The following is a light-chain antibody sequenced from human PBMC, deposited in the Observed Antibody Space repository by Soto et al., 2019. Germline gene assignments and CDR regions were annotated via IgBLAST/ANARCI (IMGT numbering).Light chain of an antibody. Sequence: IQMTQSPSSLSASVGDRVTITCQASQDITNYLIWYQQKPGKAPTLLIYDASSLGTVVSSRFSGSGSGTQFTLTISSVQPEDMATYYCQQFDSVPCTFGQGAKLEIK. V-gene: IGKV1-33*01. CDR2: DAS. J-gene: IGKJ2*02. CDR1: QDITNY. CDR3: QQFDSVPCT.